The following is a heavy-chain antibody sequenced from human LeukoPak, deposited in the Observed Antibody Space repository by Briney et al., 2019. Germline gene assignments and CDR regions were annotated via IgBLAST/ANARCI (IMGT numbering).Heavy chain of an antibody. V-gene: IGHV3-48*03. CDR2: ISSSGSTI. CDR1: GFTFSSYE. D-gene: IGHD5-12*01. CDR3: ARDGYDPILSYFDY. J-gene: IGHJ4*02. Sequence: RGSLRLSCAASGFTFSSYEMNRVRQAPGKGLEWVSYISSSGSTIYYADSVKGRFTISRDNAKNSLYLQMNSLRAEDTAVYYCARDGYDPILSYFDYWGQGTLVTVSS.